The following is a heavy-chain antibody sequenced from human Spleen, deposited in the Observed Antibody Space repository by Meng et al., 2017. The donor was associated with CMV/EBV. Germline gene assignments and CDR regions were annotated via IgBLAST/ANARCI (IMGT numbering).Heavy chain of an antibody. D-gene: IGHD3-22*01. Sequence: SETLSLTCAVYGGSFSGYYWSWIRQPPGKGLEWIGEINHSGSTNYNPSLKSRVTISVDTSKNQFSLTLNSVTAADTAVYYCYYYYSSGFDYWGQGTLGTVSS. J-gene: IGHJ4*02. V-gene: IGHV4-34*03. CDR1: GGSFSGYY. CDR2: INHSGST. CDR3: YYYYSSGFDY.